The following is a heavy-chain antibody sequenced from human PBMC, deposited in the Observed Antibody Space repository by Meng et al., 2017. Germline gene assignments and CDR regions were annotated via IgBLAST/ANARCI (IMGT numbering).Heavy chain of an antibody. D-gene: IGHD1-1*01. Sequence: QVQLQQLGAGLLKPSETLALTCVVYGGSFSGYYWGWTRQPPGKGLEWIGEINHSGSTNYNPSLKSRVTISVDTSKNQFSLKLSSVTAADTAVYYCARGRSGTWPWYFDLWGRGTLVTVSS. J-gene: IGHJ2*01. CDR1: GGSFSGYY. V-gene: IGHV4-34*01. CDR3: ARGRSGTWPWYFDL. CDR2: INHSGST.